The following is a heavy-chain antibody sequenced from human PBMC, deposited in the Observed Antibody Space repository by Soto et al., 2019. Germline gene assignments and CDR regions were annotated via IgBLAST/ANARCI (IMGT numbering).Heavy chain of an antibody. CDR3: ASMTTVTQFDY. CDR1: GGSISSGGYS. Sequence: QLQLQESGSGLVKPSQTLSLTCAVSGGSISSGGYSWSWIRQPPGKGLEWIGYIYHSGSTYYNPSLKSRVTISVDRSKNQFSLKLSSVTAADPAVYYCASMTTVTQFDYWGQGTLVTVSS. D-gene: IGHD4-4*01. V-gene: IGHV4-30-2*01. CDR2: IYHSGST. J-gene: IGHJ4*02.